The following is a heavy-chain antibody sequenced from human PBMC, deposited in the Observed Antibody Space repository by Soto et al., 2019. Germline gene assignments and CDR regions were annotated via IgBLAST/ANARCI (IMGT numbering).Heavy chain of an antibody. CDR3: ARVALSGGGWLDP. V-gene: IGHV1-46*01. CDR2: INPSSSDT. J-gene: IGHJ5*02. D-gene: IGHD1-26*01. CDR1: GYSFTRYY. Sequence: ASVKVSCKDSGYSFTRYYLHGVRQAPGQGVEWMAIINPSSSDTTYAQKFQGTVTVNSYTSTSTVYMDLRSLTSEDTAIYFCARVALSGGGWLDPWGQGTLVTVSS.